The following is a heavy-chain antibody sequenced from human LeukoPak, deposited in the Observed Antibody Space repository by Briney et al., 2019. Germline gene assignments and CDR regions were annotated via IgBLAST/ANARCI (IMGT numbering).Heavy chain of an antibody. CDR2: IRYDGSNK. J-gene: IGHJ4*02. Sequence: PGGSLRLSCAASGFTFSSYWMSWVRQAPGKGLELVAFIRYDGSNKYYADSVRGRFTISRDNSKNTLYLQMNSLRAEDTAVYYCANGDYGGPKPGFDYWGQGTLVTVSS. V-gene: IGHV3-30*02. CDR1: GFTFSSYW. CDR3: ANGDYGGPKPGFDY. D-gene: IGHD4-23*01.